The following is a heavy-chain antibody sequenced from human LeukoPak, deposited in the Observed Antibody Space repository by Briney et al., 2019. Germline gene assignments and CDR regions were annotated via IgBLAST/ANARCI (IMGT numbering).Heavy chain of an antibody. V-gene: IGHV3-66*01. Sequence: GGSLRLSCAASGFTVSNNYMSWVRQAPGKGLEWVSVIYKVGNTFYADFVKGRFTISRDNSKNTLYPQMNSQRAEDTALYYCARGLVVGGTGVWAFDIWGQGTMVTVSS. CDR2: IYKVGNT. D-gene: IGHD1-26*01. J-gene: IGHJ3*02. CDR1: GFTVSNNY. CDR3: ARGLVVGGTGVWAFDI.